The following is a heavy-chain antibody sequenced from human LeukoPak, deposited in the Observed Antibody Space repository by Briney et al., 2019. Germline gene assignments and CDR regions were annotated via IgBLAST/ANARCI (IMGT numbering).Heavy chain of an antibody. CDR2: INPDGSTT. CDR1: GFTLSGYW. V-gene: IGHV3-74*01. CDR3: ARDFHGAQDY. Sequence: PGGSLRLSCAASGFTLSGYWTHWVRQAPGKGLVWVARINPDGSTTSYADSVQGRFTISRDNAKDTLYLQMHSLRAEDTAVYYCARDFHGAQDYWGQGTLVTVSS. J-gene: IGHJ4*02. D-gene: IGHD4-17*01.